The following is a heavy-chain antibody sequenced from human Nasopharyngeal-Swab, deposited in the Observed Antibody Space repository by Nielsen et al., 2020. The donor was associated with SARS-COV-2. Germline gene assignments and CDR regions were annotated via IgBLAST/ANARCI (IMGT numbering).Heavy chain of an antibody. CDR1: GFSFNDYY. D-gene: IGHD4/OR15-4a*01. CDR3: ARWAKVHNDAFDI. CDR2: ISSSGSTI. Sequence: GESLKISCAASGFSFNDYYMSWIRQAPGKGLEWISYISSSGSTIYYADSVKGRFTISRDNAKNSLYLQMNSLRAEDTAVYYCARWAKVHNDAFDIWGQGTMVTVSS. V-gene: IGHV3-11*01. J-gene: IGHJ3*02.